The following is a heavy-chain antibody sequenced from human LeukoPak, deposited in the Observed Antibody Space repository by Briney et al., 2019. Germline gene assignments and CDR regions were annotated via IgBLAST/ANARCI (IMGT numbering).Heavy chain of an antibody. J-gene: IGHJ6*03. CDR2: IYYSGST. D-gene: IGHD5-18*01. CDR3: ARDLGYNYGVYYYYYMDV. CDR1: GGSISSSSYY. Sequence: PSETLSLTCTVSGGSISSSSYYWGWIRQPPGKGLEWIGYIYYSGSTNYNPSLKSRVTISVDTSKNQFSLKLSSVTAADTAVYYCARDLGYNYGVYYYYYMDVWGKGTTVTVSS. V-gene: IGHV4-61*01.